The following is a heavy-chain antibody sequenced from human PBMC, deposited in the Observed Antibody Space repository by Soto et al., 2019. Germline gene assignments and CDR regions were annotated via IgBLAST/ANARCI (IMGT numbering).Heavy chain of an antibody. Sequence: GGSLRLSCGASGFSLSNYAMTWVRQAPGKGLEWVSGITGSADKTYYADSVKGRFIISRDNSKNTLYLQMNSLRAEDTALYYCARDCSSSSCSVWHYWGQGTLVTVSS. J-gene: IGHJ4*02. D-gene: IGHD2-2*01. CDR1: GFSLSNYA. CDR3: ARDCSSSSCSVWHY. CDR2: ITGSADKT. V-gene: IGHV3-23*01.